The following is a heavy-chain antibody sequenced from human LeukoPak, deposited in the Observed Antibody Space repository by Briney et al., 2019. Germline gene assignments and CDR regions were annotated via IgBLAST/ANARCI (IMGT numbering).Heavy chain of an antibody. J-gene: IGHJ4*02. V-gene: IGHV4-39*07. Sequence: SETLSLTCTVSGGSISSSSYHWGWIRQPPGKGLEWIGSIYYSGSTYYNPSLKSRVTISVDTSKNQFSLKLSSVTAADTAVYYCARWGVAVAGFDYWGQGTLVTVSS. D-gene: IGHD6-19*01. CDR1: GGSISSSSYH. CDR3: ARWGVAVAGFDY. CDR2: IYYSGST.